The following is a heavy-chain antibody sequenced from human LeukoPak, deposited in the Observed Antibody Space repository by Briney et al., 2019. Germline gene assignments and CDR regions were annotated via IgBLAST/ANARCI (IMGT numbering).Heavy chain of an antibody. CDR3: ARYVWGSYPTFEDY. Sequence: SETMSLTCTVSGGSISSYYWSWIRQPPGKGLEWIGYISYSESTNYNPSLKSRVTISVDTSKNQFSLKLSSVTAADTAVYYCARYVWGSYPTFEDYWGQGTLVTVSS. CDR2: ISYSEST. V-gene: IGHV4-59*01. CDR1: GGSISSYY. D-gene: IGHD3-16*02. J-gene: IGHJ4*02.